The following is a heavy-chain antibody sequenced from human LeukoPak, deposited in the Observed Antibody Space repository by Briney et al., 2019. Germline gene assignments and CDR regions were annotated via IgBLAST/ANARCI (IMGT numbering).Heavy chain of an antibody. J-gene: IGHJ4*02. Sequence: ASVKVSCKASGYTFTSYGISWVRQAPGQGLEWMGWISAYNGNTNYAQKLQGRVTMTTDTSTSTAYMELRSLRSDDTAVYYCARDIHDFWSCYPNRNFDYWGQGTLVTVSS. V-gene: IGHV1-18*01. CDR2: ISAYNGNT. CDR1: GYTFTSYG. CDR3: ARDIHDFWSCYPNRNFDY. D-gene: IGHD3-3*01.